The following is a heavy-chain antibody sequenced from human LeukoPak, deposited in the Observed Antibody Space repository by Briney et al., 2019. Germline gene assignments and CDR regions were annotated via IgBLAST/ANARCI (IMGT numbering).Heavy chain of an antibody. D-gene: IGHD2-15*01. CDR1: GGSISSGSYY. V-gene: IGHV4-39*01. Sequence: NSSETLSLTCTVSGGSISSGSYYWGWIRQPPGKGLEWIGSIYYSGSTYYNPSLKRRVTISVDTSKNQFSLKLSSVTAADTAVYYCAKSGDIVVVVAAKDDYWGQGTLVTVSS. CDR2: IYYSGST. CDR3: AKSGDIVVVVAAKDDY. J-gene: IGHJ4*02.